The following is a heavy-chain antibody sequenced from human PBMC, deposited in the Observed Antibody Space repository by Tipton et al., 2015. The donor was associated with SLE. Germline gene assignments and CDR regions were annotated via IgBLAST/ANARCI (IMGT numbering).Heavy chain of an antibody. V-gene: IGHV4-59*12. CDR1: GGSISSYY. J-gene: IGHJ5*02. CDR3: ATGGFKFNNWFDP. CDR2: IYYSVST. D-gene: IGHD3-16*01. Sequence: TLSLTCTVSGGSISSYYWSWIRQPPGKGLEWIGYIYYSVSTNYNPSLKSRVTISVDTSKNQFSLKLSSVTAADTAVYYCATGGFKFNNWFDPWGQGTLVTVSS.